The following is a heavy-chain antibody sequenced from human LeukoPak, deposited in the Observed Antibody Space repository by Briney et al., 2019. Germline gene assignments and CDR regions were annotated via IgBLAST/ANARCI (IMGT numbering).Heavy chain of an antibody. CDR3: ARSRVWGDSRWAFDY. D-gene: IGHD3-16*01. CDR1: GYSFSSFW. Sequence: GDSLKISCQGSGYSFSSFWVGRGRQTPGKGLEWMGVVYPDDSAARYSPSFQGQITFSAYKSLDTAYLQWSCLRASDTGIYFCARSRVWGDSRWAFDYWGQGTPVTVSS. J-gene: IGHJ4*02. CDR2: VYPDDSAA. V-gene: IGHV5-51*01.